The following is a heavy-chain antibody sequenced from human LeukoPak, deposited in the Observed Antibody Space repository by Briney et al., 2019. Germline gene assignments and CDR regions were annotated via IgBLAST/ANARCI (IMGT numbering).Heavy chain of an antibody. CDR3: AKRIPGIAVADPFDY. V-gene: IGHV3-23*01. CDR2: ISAGGGTT. D-gene: IGHD6-19*01. Sequence: GGSLRLSCAASGFIFSSCAMSWVRRAPGKGLEWVSAISAGGGTTYYADSVKGRFTTSRDNSKNTLYLQMNSLRAEDTAVYYCAKRIPGIAVADPFDYWGQGTLVTVSS. J-gene: IGHJ4*02. CDR1: GFIFSSCA.